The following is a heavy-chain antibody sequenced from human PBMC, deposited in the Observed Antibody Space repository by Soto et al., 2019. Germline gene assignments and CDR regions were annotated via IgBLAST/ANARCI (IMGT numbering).Heavy chain of an antibody. V-gene: IGHV3-48*03. D-gene: IGHD2-2*01. Sequence: EVQLVESGGGFVQPGGSLRLSCAASGFTFSSYEMNWVRQAPGKGLEWVSYISSSGSTIYYADSVKGRFTISRDNAKNSLYLQMNSLRAEDTAVYYCARDLLGSTSDWGQGTLVTVSS. CDR1: GFTFSSYE. CDR3: ARDLLGSTSD. J-gene: IGHJ4*02. CDR2: ISSSGSTI.